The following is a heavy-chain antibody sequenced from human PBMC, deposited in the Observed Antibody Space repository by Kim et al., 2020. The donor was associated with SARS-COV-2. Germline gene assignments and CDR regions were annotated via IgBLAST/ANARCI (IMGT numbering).Heavy chain of an antibody. V-gene: IGHV3-9*01. CDR1: GFTFDDYA. Sequence: GGSLRLSCAASGFTFDDYAMHWVRQAPGKGLEWVSGISWNSGSIGYADSVKGRFTISRDNAKNSLYLQMNSLRAEDTALYYCAKDYYVHAFDIWGQGTMV. J-gene: IGHJ3*02. CDR2: ISWNSGSI. D-gene: IGHD3-16*01. CDR3: AKDYYVHAFDI.